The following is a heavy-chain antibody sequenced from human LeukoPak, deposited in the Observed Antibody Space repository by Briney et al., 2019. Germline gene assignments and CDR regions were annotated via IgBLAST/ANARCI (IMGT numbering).Heavy chain of an antibody. CDR2: IYFSGST. CDR1: GGSISSSSYY. CDR3: ARPRRGFFYMDV. Sequence: SETLSLTCTVSGGSISSSSYYWGWIRQPPGRGLEWIGNIYFSGSTYYKPSLKSRVTISVDTSKNQFSLNLSFVTAADTAVYYCARPRRGFFYMDVWGKGTTVAISS. D-gene: IGHD3-10*01. V-gene: IGHV4-39*01. J-gene: IGHJ6*03.